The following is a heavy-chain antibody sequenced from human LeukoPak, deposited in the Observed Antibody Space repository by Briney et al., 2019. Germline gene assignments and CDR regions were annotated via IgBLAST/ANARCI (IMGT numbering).Heavy chain of an antibody. CDR1: GGSLSSGSYY. D-gene: IGHD3-9*01. CDR3: ARVDYYIDWGYYYGMDV. Sequence: SETLSLTCTVSGGSLSSGSYYWRWIRQPPGTGLEWIGYIYYSGSTNYNPSLKSRVTISVDTSKNQFSLKLSSVTAADTAVYYCARVDYYIDWGYYYGMDVWGKGTTVTVSS. J-gene: IGHJ6*04. V-gene: IGHV4-61*01. CDR2: IYYSGST.